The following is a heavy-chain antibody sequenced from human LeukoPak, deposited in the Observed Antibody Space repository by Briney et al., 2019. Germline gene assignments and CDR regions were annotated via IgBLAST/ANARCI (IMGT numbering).Heavy chain of an antibody. CDR3: ASFGISWRSSY. Sequence: GSLRLCCAASGFSFSSHWVHCVRQAPGKGVVGGSRISDDRSYTSHVDSVKGRFTISIDNANNMLYLHMNSLRAEDTAVYYCASFGISWRSSYWGQGTLVTVSS. V-gene: IGHV3-74*01. CDR2: ISDDRSYT. J-gene: IGHJ4*02. CDR1: GFSFSSHW. D-gene: IGHD2-21*01.